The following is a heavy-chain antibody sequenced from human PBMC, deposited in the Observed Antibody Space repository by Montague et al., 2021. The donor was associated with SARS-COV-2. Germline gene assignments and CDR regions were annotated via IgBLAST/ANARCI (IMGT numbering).Heavy chain of an antibody. V-gene: IGHV4-59*13. CDR2: MNHSGST. Sequence: SETLSLTCTVSGGSISSYYWSWIRQPPGKGLEWIGYMNHSGSTNYNPSLKSRVTLSVDTSKNQFSLKLSSVTAADTAVYYCARDYFTSSCDGRPYYYYGMDDWGQGTLVTVSS. CDR3: ARDYFTSSCDGRPYYYYGMDD. CDR1: GGSISSYY. D-gene: IGHD6-13*01. J-gene: IGHJ6*02.